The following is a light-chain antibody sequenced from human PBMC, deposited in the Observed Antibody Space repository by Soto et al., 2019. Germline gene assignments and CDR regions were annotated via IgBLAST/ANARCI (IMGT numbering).Light chain of an antibody. CDR1: QTVSNTY. J-gene: IGKJ2*01. V-gene: IGKV3-20*01. Sequence: EIVLAQTPGTLSLSPGERATLSCRTSQTVSNTYLAWYQQKPGQAPRLLIYGASSRATGIQDRFSGSGSGTDFTLTIRRLEPEDFAVYYCQQYSTSPPEYTVGQATKLEIK. CDR3: QQYSTSPPEYT. CDR2: GAS.